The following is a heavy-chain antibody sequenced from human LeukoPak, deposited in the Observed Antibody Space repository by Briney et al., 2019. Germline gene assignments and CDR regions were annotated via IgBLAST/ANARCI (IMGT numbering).Heavy chain of an antibody. V-gene: IGHV1-24*01. D-gene: IGHD6-19*01. CDR3: ATVTYSSGWEYYFDY. J-gene: IGHJ4*02. CDR2: FDPEDGET. CDR1: GYTLTELS. Sequence: ASVTVSCKVSGYTLTELSMHWVRQAPGEGLEWMGGFDPEDGETIYAQKFQGRVTMTEDTSTDTAYMELSSLRSEDTAVYYCATVTYSSGWEYYFDYWGQGTLVTVSS.